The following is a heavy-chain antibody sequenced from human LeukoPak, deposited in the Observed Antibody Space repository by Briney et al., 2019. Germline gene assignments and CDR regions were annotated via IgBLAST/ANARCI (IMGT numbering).Heavy chain of an antibody. CDR2: INHSGST. CDR3: AEASLDSSSWHRVADY. D-gene: IGHD6-13*01. Sequence: SETLSLTCAVYGGPFSGYYWSWIRQPPGKGLEWIGEINHSGSTNYNPSLKSRVTISVDTSKNQFSLKLSSVTAADTAVYYCAEASLDSSSWHRVADYWGQGTLVTVSS. V-gene: IGHV4-34*01. CDR1: GGPFSGYY. J-gene: IGHJ4*02.